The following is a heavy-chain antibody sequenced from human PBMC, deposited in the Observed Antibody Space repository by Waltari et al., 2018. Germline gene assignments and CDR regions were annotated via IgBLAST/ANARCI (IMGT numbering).Heavy chain of an antibody. CDR3: ARLPISLGVGSVFDI. J-gene: IGHJ3*02. CDR2: IYYSGST. CDR1: GGSIRSSPYS. D-gene: IGHD2-15*01. V-gene: IGHV4-39*01. Sequence: QMQLQESGPGLVKPSEPLSLTCTVSGGSIRSSPYSWGWIRQPPGKGLEWIGNIYYSGSTYYKPSLKSRLTISVDTSKNQFSLNLRSVTAADTAVYYCARLPISLGVGSVFDIWGQGTMVTVSS.